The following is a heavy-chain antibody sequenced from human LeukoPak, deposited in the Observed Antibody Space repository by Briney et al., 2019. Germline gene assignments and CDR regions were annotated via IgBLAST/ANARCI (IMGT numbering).Heavy chain of an antibody. D-gene: IGHD3-3*01. CDR1: GFTFSSYA. V-gene: IGHV3-23*01. CDR3: AKDSASITIFGVVISSVY. Sequence: GGSLRLSCAASGFTFSSYAMSWVRQAPGKGLEWVSAISGSGGSTYYADSVKGRFTISRHNSKNTLYLQMNSLRAEDTAVYYCAKDSASITIFGVVISSVYWGQGTLVTVSS. J-gene: IGHJ4*02. CDR2: ISGSGGST.